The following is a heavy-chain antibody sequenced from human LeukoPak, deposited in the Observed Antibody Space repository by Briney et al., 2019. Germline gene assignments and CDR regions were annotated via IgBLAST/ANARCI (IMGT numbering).Heavy chain of an antibody. CDR2: MNPNSGNT. J-gene: IGHJ4*02. D-gene: IGHD3-9*01. V-gene: IGHV1-8*01. CDR1: GYTFTSYD. Sequence: ASVKVSCKASGYTFTSYDINWVRQATGQGLEWMGWMNPNSGNTGYAQKFQGRVTMTRNTSISTAYMELSRLRSDDTAVYYCARGRYYDILTGYYNYWGQGTLVTVSS. CDR3: ARGRYYDILTGYYNY.